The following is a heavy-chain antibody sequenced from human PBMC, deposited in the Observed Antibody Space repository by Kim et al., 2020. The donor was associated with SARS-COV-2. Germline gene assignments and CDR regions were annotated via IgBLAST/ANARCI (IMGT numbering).Heavy chain of an antibody. J-gene: IGHJ4*02. Sequence: GGSLRLSCVGSGFTFTNAWMSWVRQAPGKGLEWIGRIKSKADGGTLDYGAPAKGRFTISRDDSQNMFYVQMNNLKTEDTAVYYCATGGPYDGYYFNYWGQGTLVTVSS. D-gene: IGHD3-16*01. CDR1: GFTFTNAW. CDR3: ATGGPYDGYYFNY. V-gene: IGHV3-15*01. CDR2: IKSKADGGTL.